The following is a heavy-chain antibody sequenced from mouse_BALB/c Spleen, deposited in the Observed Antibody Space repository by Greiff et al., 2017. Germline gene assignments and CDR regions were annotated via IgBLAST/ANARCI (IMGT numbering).Heavy chain of an antibody. D-gene: IGHD2-4*01. Sequence: EVMLVESGGDLVKPGGSLKLSCAASGFTFSSYGMSWVRQTPDKRLEWVATISSGGSYTYYPDSVKGRFTISRDNAKNTLYLQMSSLKSEDTAMYYCARHEGGNDYAGFDYWGQGTTLTVSS. CDR2: ISSGGSYT. J-gene: IGHJ2*01. CDR3: ARHEGGNDYAGFDY. CDR1: GFTFSSYG. V-gene: IGHV5-6*02.